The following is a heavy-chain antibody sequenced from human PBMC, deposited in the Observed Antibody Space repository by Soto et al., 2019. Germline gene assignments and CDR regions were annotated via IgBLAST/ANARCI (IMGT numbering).Heavy chain of an antibody. D-gene: IGHD3-9*01. Sequence: QVQLVQSGAEVKKPGSSVKVSCKASGGTFSNYAISWVRQAPGQGLEWMGGIIPIFGTANYAQKFQGRVTITADESTSTAYMELSSLRSEVTAVYYCARDEYYDILTGYYKARDYYYGMDVWGQGTTVTVSS. CDR2: IIPIFGTA. CDR1: GGTFSNYA. V-gene: IGHV1-69*01. J-gene: IGHJ6*02. CDR3: ARDEYYDILTGYYKARDYYYGMDV.